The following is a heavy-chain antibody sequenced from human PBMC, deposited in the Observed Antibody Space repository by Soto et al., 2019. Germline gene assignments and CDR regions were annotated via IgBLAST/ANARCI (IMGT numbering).Heavy chain of an antibody. CDR3: AREAPGTSYFDC. CDR1: GGSISSSSYY. D-gene: IGHD6-13*01. Sequence: SETLSLTCTVSGGSISSSSYYWGWIRQPPGKGLEWIGSIYYSGSTYYNPSLKSRVTISVDTSKNQFSLKLSSVTAADTAVYYCAREAPGTSYFDCWGRGTQVTVSS. CDR2: IYYSGST. J-gene: IGHJ4*02. V-gene: IGHV4-39*02.